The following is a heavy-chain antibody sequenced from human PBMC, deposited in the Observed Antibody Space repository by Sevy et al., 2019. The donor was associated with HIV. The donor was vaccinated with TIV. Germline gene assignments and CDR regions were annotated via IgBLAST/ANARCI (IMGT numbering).Heavy chain of an antibody. Sequence: ASVKVSCKASGGTFSSYAIRWVRQAPGQGLEWMGGIIPIFGTANYAQKFQGRVTITADESTSTAYMELSSLRSEDTAVYYCARDSRTYYYDSSGYYYDWFDPWGQGTLVTVSS. CDR2: IIPIFGTA. CDR3: ARDSRTYYYDSSGYYYDWFDP. V-gene: IGHV1-69*13. D-gene: IGHD3-22*01. CDR1: GGTFSSYA. J-gene: IGHJ5*02.